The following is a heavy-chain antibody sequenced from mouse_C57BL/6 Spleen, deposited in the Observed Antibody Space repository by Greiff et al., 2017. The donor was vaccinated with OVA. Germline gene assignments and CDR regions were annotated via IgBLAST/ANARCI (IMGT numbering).Heavy chain of an antibody. CDR1: GFSFTSYG. CDR2: IWGGGST. Sequence: VKLMESGPGLVAPSQRLSIPCTVSGFSFTSYGVAWVRQPPGKGLEWLGVIWGGGSTNYNSALMSRLSISKDNSKSQVFLKMNSLQTDDTAMYYCAKHGNYEEAMDYWGQGTSVTVSS. D-gene: IGHD2-1*01. CDR3: AKHGNYEEAMDY. V-gene: IGHV2-9*01. J-gene: IGHJ4*01.